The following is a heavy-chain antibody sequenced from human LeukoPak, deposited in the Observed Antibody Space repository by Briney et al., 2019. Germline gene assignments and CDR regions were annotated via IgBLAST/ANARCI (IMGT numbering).Heavy chain of an antibody. Sequence: SETLSLTCAVYGGSFSGYYWSWIRQPPGKGLEWIGEINHSGSTNYNPSLKSRVTISVDTSKNQFSLKLSSATAADTAVYYCARGPTKRAYSGYTRGYYFDYWGQGTLVTVSS. D-gene: IGHD5-12*01. J-gene: IGHJ4*02. CDR1: GGSFSGYY. CDR3: ARGPTKRAYSGYTRGYYFDY. CDR2: INHSGST. V-gene: IGHV4-34*01.